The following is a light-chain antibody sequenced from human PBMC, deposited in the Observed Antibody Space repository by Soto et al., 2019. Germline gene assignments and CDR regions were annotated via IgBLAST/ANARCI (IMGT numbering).Light chain of an antibody. Sequence: QSALTQPASVSGSPGQSITISCTGTSSDVGGYNLVSWYQQHPGKAPKLMLYNVYDRPSGISHRFSGSRSGNTASLTISGLQAEDEAHYYCNSYTSSSTLVFGGGTKLIVL. CDR3: NSYTSSSTLV. V-gene: IGLV2-14*03. CDR1: SSDVGGYNL. J-gene: IGLJ2*01. CDR2: NVY.